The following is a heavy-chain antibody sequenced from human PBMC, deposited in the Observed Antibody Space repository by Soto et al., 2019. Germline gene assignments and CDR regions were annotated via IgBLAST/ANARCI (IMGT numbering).Heavy chain of an antibody. Sequence: GGSLRLSCAASGFTFSSYGMHWVRQAPGKGLEWVVVIWYDGSNKYYADSVKGRFTISRDNSKNTLYLQMNSLRAEDTAVYYCAGGGGGMDVWGQGTTVTVSS. J-gene: IGHJ6*02. CDR2: IWYDGSNK. V-gene: IGHV3-33*01. CDR3: AGGGGGMDV. D-gene: IGHD3-16*01. CDR1: GFTFSSYG.